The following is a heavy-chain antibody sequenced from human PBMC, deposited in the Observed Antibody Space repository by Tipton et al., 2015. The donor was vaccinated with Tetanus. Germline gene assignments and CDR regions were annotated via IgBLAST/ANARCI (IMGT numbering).Heavy chain of an antibody. V-gene: IGHV4-59*12. D-gene: IGHD1-1*01. CDR3: ARGLDQYKSGNY. CDR2: ISYSGSA. J-gene: IGHJ4*02. CDR1: DGSLGTFY. Sequence: TLSLTCTVSDGSLGTFYWTWIRQPPGRGLEWIGYISYSGSAKYNPSLKSRVTISVDTSENQLSLKLRSVTAADTALYYCARGLDQYKSGNYWGQGTLVTVSS.